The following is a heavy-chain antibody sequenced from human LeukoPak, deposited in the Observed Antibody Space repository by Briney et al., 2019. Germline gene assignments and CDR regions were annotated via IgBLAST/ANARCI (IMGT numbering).Heavy chain of an antibody. CDR1: GYTFTSYD. Sequence: ASVKVSCKASGYTFTSYDINRVRQATGQGLEWMGWMNPNSGNTGYAQKFQGRVTMTRNTSISTAYMELSSLRSEDTAVYYCARAHRMVRGVIRYYFDYWGQGTLVTVSS. D-gene: IGHD3-10*01. V-gene: IGHV1-8*01. CDR2: MNPNSGNT. CDR3: ARAHRMVRGVIRYYFDY. J-gene: IGHJ4*02.